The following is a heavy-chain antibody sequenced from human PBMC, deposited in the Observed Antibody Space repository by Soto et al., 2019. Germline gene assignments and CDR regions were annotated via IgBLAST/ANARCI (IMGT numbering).Heavy chain of an antibody. D-gene: IGHD1-26*01. CDR3: ARLGGSYAVPHFDY. J-gene: IGHJ4*02. Sequence: PSETLSLTCTVSGGSISSYYWSWIRQPPGKGLEWIGYIYYSGTTTNYNPSLKSRVTLSVDTSKSQFSLKLSSVTAADTAVYYCARLGGSYAVPHFDYWGQGTLVTVSS. CDR2: IYYSGTTT. CDR1: GGSISSYY. V-gene: IGHV4-59*08.